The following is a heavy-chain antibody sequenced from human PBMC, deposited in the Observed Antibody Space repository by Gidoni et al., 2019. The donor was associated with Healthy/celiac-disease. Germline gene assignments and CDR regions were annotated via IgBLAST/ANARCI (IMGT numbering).Heavy chain of an antibody. CDR2: IDWDDDK. J-gene: IGHJ4*02. Sequence: QVTLKESGPALVLPTQTLTLTCTFSGFSLSTRGMRVSWIRQPPGKALEWLARIDWDDDKFYSTALKTRITISKDTSKNQVVLTMTNMDPVDTATYYCARSPNGDIAVAGSFDYWGQGTLVTVSS. CDR3: ARSPNGDIAVAGSFDY. CDR1: GFSLSTRGMR. V-gene: IGHV2-70*04. D-gene: IGHD6-19*01.